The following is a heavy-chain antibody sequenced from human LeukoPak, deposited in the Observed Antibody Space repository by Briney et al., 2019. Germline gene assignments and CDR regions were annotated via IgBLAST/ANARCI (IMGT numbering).Heavy chain of an antibody. CDR3: ARDAGKGSKDFEFDY. V-gene: IGHV3-23*01. CDR1: GFTFNKFV. Sequence: GGSLRLSCAASGFTFNKFVMSWVRQAPGQGVDWVSSISGSADSTYDADSVKGRFTISRDNSKNTLFLIMNIPRAEDTAVYFCARDAGKGSKDFEFDYWGQGIRVTVSS. D-gene: IGHD1-14*01. J-gene: IGHJ4*02. CDR2: ISGSADST.